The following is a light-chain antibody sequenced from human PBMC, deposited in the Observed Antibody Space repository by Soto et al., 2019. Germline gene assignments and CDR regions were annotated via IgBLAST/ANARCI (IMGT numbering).Light chain of an antibody. CDR2: EVS. CDR1: SSDVGGYEY. Sequence: QSALTQPASVSGSPGQSITISCTGTSSDVGGYEYVSWYQHHPGKAPKLMIYEVSNRPSGVSHRFSGSKSGNTASLTIPGLQAEDEADYYCSSYKTANNYVFGTGTKVTVL. CDR3: SSYKTANNYV. V-gene: IGLV2-14*01. J-gene: IGLJ1*01.